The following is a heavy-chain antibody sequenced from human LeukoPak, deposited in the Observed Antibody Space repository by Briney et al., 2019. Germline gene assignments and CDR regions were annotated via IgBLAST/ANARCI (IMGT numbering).Heavy chain of an antibody. CDR2: INPSGGST. J-gene: IGHJ4*02. CDR3: ARLGGATQAFDY. D-gene: IGHD1-26*01. V-gene: IGHV1-46*01. CDR1: GYTFTSYY. Sequence: ASVKVSCKASGYTFTSYYMHWVRQAPGQGLEWMGIINPSGGSTSYAQKFQGGVTMTRDTSTSTVYMELSSLRSEDTAVYYCARLGGATQAFDYWGQGTLVTVSS.